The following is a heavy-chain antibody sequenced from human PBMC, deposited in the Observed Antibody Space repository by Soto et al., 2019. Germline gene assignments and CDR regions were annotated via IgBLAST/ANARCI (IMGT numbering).Heavy chain of an antibody. CDR1: GFAFNTYS. D-gene: IGHD3-9*01. V-gene: IGHV3-21*02. CDR2: INEDSTYI. J-gene: IGHJ6*03. CDR3: VRDLGRYFRSGYMDL. Sequence: EVQLVESGGGLVKPGGSLRLSCTASGFAFNTYSMNWVRQAPGKGLEWVSSINEDSTYIYYADSLRGRITISRDNAKDSVCLQMNSLRPDDTAVYDGVRDLGRYFRSGYMDLWGDGATVTVS.